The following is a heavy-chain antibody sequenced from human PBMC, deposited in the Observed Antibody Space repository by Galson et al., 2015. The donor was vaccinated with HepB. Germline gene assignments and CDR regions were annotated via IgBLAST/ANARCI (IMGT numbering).Heavy chain of an antibody. CDR3: AKARGIAAAGTNEFDY. J-gene: IGHJ4*02. CDR1: GFTFSGYA. D-gene: IGHD6-13*01. Sequence: SLRLSCAASGFTFSGYAMSWVRQAPGKGLEWVSAISGSGGSTYYADSVKGRFTISRDNSKNTLYLQMNSLRAEDTAVYYCAKARGIAAAGTNEFDYWGQGTLVTVSS. V-gene: IGHV3-23*01. CDR2: ISGSGGST.